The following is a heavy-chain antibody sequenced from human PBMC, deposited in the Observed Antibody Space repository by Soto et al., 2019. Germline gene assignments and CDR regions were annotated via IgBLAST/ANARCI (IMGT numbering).Heavy chain of an antibody. CDR1: GFTFSTFA. CDR3: ATKFRSYFDH. J-gene: IGHJ4*02. Sequence: GGSLRLSCVAPGFTFSTFAMTWVRQTPGKGLGWVATVGDDGFRTNVADSVKGRFIISRDNSKDTLSLEMSSLRVEDTGIYYCATKFRSYFDHWGQGVRVTVSS. V-gene: IGHV3-23*01. CDR2: VGDDGFRT.